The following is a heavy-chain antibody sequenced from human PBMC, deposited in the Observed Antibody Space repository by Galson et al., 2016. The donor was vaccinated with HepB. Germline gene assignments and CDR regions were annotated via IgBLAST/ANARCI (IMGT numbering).Heavy chain of an antibody. CDR3: ATDRLEWG. J-gene: IGHJ4*02. CDR2: YDPEDGKY. V-gene: IGHV1-24*01. D-gene: IGHD3-3*01. CDR1: GYILSHLS. Sequence: SVKVSCKVSGYILSHLSMYWVRQAPGKGLEWMGGYDPEDGKYIYAQRFQGRVTMTEDTSTGTAYMEMSSLRSEDTAVYYCATDRLEWGWGQGTLITVSS.